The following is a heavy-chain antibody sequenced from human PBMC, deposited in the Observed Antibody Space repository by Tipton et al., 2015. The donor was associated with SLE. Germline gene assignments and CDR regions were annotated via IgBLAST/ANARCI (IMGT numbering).Heavy chain of an antibody. Sequence: GLVKPSETLSLTCAVYGGSFSGYYWSWIRQPPGKGLEWIGEINHSGSTNYNPSLKSRVTISVDTSKNQFSLKLSSVTAADTAVYYCTLSSSSNYYGMDVWGQGTTVTVSS. CDR3: TLSSSSNYYGMDV. D-gene: IGHD6-6*01. CDR1: GGSFSGYY. V-gene: IGHV4-34*01. J-gene: IGHJ6*02. CDR2: INHSGST.